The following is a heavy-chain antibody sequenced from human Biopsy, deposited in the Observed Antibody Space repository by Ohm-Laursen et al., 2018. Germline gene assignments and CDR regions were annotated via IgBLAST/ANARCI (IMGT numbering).Heavy chain of an antibody. V-gene: IGHV4-59*08. D-gene: IGHD3/OR15-3a*01. CDR1: GGSITADF. J-gene: IGHJ4*02. CDR2: RFHSGSP. Sequence: PSLTCIVSGGSITADFWTWIRQTPGERLEWIGYRFHSGSPMYNPSLKSRVTISVDTSKSQFSLTLTSVTAADTAVYYCVRLNRRGNIIFFDYWGRGTLVTVSS. CDR3: VRLNRRGNIIFFDY.